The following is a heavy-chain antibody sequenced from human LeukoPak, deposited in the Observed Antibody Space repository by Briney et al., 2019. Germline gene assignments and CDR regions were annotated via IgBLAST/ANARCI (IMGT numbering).Heavy chain of an antibody. CDR3: ARVSGSYRPFDY. Sequence: PGGSLRLSCAASGFTFDDYAMHWVRQAPGKGLEWVSLISWDGGSTYYADSVKGRFTISRDNAKNSLYLQMNSLRAEDTAVYYCARVSGSYRPFDYWGQGTLVTVSS. V-gene: IGHV3-43D*03. CDR1: GFTFDDYA. CDR2: ISWDGGST. D-gene: IGHD1-26*01. J-gene: IGHJ4*02.